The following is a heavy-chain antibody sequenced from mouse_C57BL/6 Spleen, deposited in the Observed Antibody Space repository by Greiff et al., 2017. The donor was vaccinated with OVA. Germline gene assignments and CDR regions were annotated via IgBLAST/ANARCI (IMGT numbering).Heavy chain of an antibody. D-gene: IGHD1-1*01. CDR2: ISYDGSN. Sequence: EVQLQESGPGLVKPSQSLSLTCSVTGYSITSGYYWNWIRQFPGNKLEWMGYISYDGSNNYNPSLKNRISITRDTSKNQFFLKLNSVTTEDTATYYCARGGNFYYYGYFDVWGTGTTVTVSS. CDR3: ARGGNFYYYGYFDV. J-gene: IGHJ1*03. CDR1: GYSITSGYY. V-gene: IGHV3-6*01.